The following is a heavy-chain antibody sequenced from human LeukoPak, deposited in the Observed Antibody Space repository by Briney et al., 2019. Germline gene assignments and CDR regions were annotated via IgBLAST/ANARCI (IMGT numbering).Heavy chain of an antibody. J-gene: IGHJ4*02. V-gene: IGHV4-39*07. CDR3: ATLGYGDYQNPQDY. CDR1: GGSISSSSYY. D-gene: IGHD4-17*01. CDR2: IYYSGST. Sequence: SETLFLTCTVSGGSISSSSYYWGWIRQPPGKGLEWIGSIYYSGSTYYNPSLKSRVTISVDTSKNQFSLKLSSVTAADTAVYYCATLGYGDYQNPQDYWGQGTLVTVSS.